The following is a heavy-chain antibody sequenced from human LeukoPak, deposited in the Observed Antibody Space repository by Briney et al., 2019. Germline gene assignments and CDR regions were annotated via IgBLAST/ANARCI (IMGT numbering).Heavy chain of an antibody. V-gene: IGHV3-23*01. CDR1: GFTFSSYA. CDR3: AKDRGFCSTISCYLSY. CDR2: ISGSGGST. Sequence: GGSLRLSCAASGFTFSSYAMSWVRQAPGKGLEWVSAISGSGGSTYYADSVKGRFTISRDNSKNTLYLQMNSLRAEDTAVYYCAKDRGFCSTISCYLSYWGQGTLVTVSS. D-gene: IGHD2-2*01. J-gene: IGHJ4*02.